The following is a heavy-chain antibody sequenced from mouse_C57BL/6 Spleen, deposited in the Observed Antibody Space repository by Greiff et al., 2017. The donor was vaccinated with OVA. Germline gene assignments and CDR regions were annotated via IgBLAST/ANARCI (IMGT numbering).Heavy chain of an antibody. J-gene: IGHJ2*01. V-gene: IGHV1-18*01. CDR1: GYTFTDYN. Sequence: EVMLVESGPKLVKPGASVKIPCKASGYTFTDYNMDWVQQSPGKSLEWIGDINPNNGGTIYNQKFKGKATLTVDKSSSTAYMELRSLTSEDTAVYYCARKTAQATDYWGQGTTLTVSS. CDR2: INPNNGGT. D-gene: IGHD3-2*02. CDR3: ARKTAQATDY.